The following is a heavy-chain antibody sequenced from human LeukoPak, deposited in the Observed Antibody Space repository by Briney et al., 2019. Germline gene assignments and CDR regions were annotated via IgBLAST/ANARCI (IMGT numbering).Heavy chain of an antibody. D-gene: IGHD2-2*01. J-gene: IGHJ4*02. V-gene: IGHV3-48*03. CDR3: ASLPRYCSSTSCFDY. Sequence: HPGGSLRLSCAASGFTFSSYEMNWVRQAPGKGLEWVSYISSSGSTTYYADSVKGRFTISRDNSKNTLYLQMNSLRAEDTAVYYCASLPRYCSSTSCFDYWGQGTLVTVSS. CDR2: ISSSGSTT. CDR1: GFTFSSYE.